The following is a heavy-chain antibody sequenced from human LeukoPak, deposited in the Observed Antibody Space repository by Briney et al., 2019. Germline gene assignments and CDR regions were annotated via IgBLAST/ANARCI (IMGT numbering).Heavy chain of an antibody. Sequence: GGSLRLSCAASGFTFSSYGMTWVRQAPGKGLEWVSYISSSSSTIYYADSVKGRFTISRDNAKNSLYLQLNSLRAEDTAVYYCARGRPPGHYYYYYMDVWGKGTTVTVSS. J-gene: IGHJ6*03. V-gene: IGHV3-48*01. CDR3: ARGRPPGHYYYYYMDV. CDR1: GFTFSSYG. CDR2: ISSSSSTI.